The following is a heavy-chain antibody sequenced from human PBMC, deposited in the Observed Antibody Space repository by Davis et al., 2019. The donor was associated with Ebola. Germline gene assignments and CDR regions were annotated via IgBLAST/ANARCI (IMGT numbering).Heavy chain of an antibody. D-gene: IGHD6-19*01. Sequence: GESLKISCGASGFTFSSYSMNWVRQAPGKGLEWVSSISSSSSYIYYADSVKGRFTISRDNAKNSLYLQMNSLSAEDTAVYYCAAQGSGWSVPFDIRGQGTMVTVSS. CDR3: AAQGSGWSVPFDI. J-gene: IGHJ3*02. CDR2: ISSSSSYI. CDR1: GFTFSSYS. V-gene: IGHV3-21*01.